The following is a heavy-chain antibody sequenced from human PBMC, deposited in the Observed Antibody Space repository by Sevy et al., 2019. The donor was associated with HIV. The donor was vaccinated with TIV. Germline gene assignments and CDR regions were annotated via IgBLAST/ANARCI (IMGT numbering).Heavy chain of an antibody. D-gene: IGHD3-3*01. V-gene: IGHV4-59*01. J-gene: IGHJ5*02. CDR1: GDSINSDY. CDR2: IYYNGDT. CDR3: ARGLKAPYYDPSSGYLSRFDP. Sequence: SETLSLTCSVSGDSINSDYWTWIRQPPGKGLEWIGFIYYNGDTNYNPSLKTRVTMSLDTSKKQFSLKLTSMTAADTAVYYCARGLKAPYYDPSSGYLSRFDPWGQGTLVTVSS.